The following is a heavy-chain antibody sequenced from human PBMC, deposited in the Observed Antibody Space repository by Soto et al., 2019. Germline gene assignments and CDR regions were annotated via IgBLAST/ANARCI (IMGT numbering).Heavy chain of an antibody. V-gene: IGHV3-74*01. Sequence: EVQLVESGGGLVQPGGSLSLSCAASGFTFSSYWMHWVRQAPGKGLEWVSRINDDGRRTSYADSVKGRFTISRDNAKNTLYLQMSSLRDDDTAIYYCARRNRPSYTSDYWGQGTLVTVSS. CDR3: ARRNRPSYTSDY. CDR2: INDDGRRT. D-gene: IGHD4-4*01. J-gene: IGHJ4*02. CDR1: GFTFSSYW.